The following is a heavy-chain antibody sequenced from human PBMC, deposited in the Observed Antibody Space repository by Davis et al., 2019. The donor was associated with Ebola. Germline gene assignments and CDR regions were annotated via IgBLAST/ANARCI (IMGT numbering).Heavy chain of an antibody. CDR3: AKAELYYPYGMDV. V-gene: IGHV3-30*02. CDR2: IWYDGSNK. D-gene: IGHD3-10*01. CDR1: GFTFSSYG. Sequence: GESLKISCAASGFTFSSYGMHWVRQAPGKGLEWVAVIWYDGSNKYYADSVKGRFTISRDNSKNTLYLQMNSLRAEDTAVYYCAKAELYYPYGMDVWGQGTTVTVSS. J-gene: IGHJ6*02.